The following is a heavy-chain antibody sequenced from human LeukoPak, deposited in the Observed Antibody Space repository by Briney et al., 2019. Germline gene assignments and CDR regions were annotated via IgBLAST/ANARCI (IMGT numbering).Heavy chain of an antibody. D-gene: IGHD4-17*01. Sequence: GGSLRLSCAASGFTFSNYAMNWVRQAPGKGLEWVSSISSSSSYIYYADSVKGRFTISRDNAKNSLYLQMNSLRAEDTAVYYCARGDYGDYEYYFDYWGQGTLVTVSS. V-gene: IGHV3-21*01. CDR2: ISSSSSYI. CDR1: GFTFSNYA. J-gene: IGHJ4*02. CDR3: ARGDYGDYEYYFDY.